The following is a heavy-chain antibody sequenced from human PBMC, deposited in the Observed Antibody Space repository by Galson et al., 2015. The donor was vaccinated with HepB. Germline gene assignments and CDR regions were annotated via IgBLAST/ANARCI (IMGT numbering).Heavy chain of an antibody. V-gene: IGHV3-30*04. CDR1: GFTFRTYA. J-gene: IGHJ4*02. Sequence: SLRLSCAASGFTFRTYAMHWVRQAPGKGLEWVAVMSYDGRNKYYADSVKGRFTVSRDNSKNTLYLQMNSLRSEDTAVYYCASGIVAALFEYWGQGTMVTVSS. D-gene: IGHD5-12*01. CDR3: ASGIVAALFEY. CDR2: MSYDGRNK.